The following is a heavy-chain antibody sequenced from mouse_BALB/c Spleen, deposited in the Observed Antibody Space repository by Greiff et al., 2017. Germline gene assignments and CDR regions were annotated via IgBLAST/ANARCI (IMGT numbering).Heavy chain of an antibody. Sequence: EVHLVESGGGLVQPGGSLKLSCAASGFTFSSFGMHWVRQAPEKGLEWVAYISSGSSTIYYADTVKGRFTISRDNPKNTLFLQMTSLRSEDTAMYYCARDYSGAMDYWGQGTSVTVSS. D-gene: IGHD1-1*01. CDR1: GFTFSSFG. CDR3: ARDYSGAMDY. J-gene: IGHJ4*01. CDR2: ISSGSSTI. V-gene: IGHV5-17*02.